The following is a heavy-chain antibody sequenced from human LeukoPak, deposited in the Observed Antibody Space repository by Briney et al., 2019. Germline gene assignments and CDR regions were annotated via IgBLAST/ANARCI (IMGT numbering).Heavy chain of an antibody. CDR1: GFTFGNHA. Sequence: PGGSLRLSCTASGFTFGNHAMSWVRQAPGKGLEWVSAVSSGYVTYYADSVKGRFTISRDNSKNTLYLLMNSLRAEDTAVYYCAKDKTTTVTTPDYWGQGTLVSVSS. V-gene: IGHV3-23*01. CDR2: VSSGYVT. J-gene: IGHJ4*02. CDR3: AKDKTTTVTTPDY. D-gene: IGHD4-17*01.